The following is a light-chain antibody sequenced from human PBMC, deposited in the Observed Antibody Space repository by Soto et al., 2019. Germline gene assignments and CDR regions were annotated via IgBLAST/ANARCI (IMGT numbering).Light chain of an antibody. V-gene: IGLV2-14*01. Sequence: QSVLTQPASVSGSPGQSITISCTGTSSDVGGYDFVSWYRQYPGQAPKILIYEVTHRPSGVPDRFSGSKSGNTASLTISGLRADDEADYYCSSYTITSSPVFGPGTKVTVL. CDR1: SSDVGGYDF. CDR2: EVT. J-gene: IGLJ1*01. CDR3: SSYTITSSPV.